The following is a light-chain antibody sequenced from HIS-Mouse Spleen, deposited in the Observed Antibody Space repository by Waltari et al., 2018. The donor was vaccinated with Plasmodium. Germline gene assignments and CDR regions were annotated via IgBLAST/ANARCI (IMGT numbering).Light chain of an antibody. Sequence: DIQMPQSPSSLSASVADRVTMTCRSSQSISSYLNWYQQKPGKARKLLIYAASSLQSGVPSSFSGSGSGTEFTLTISSRQPEDFASYYCQQSYSTWTFGQGTKVEIK. J-gene: IGKJ1*01. CDR2: AAS. CDR1: QSISSY. V-gene: IGKV1-39*01. CDR3: QQSYSTWT.